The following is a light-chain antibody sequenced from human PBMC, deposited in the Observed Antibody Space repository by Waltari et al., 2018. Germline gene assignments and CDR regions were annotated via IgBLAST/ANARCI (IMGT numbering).Light chain of an antibody. CDR3: QQYNYWRT. V-gene: IGKV3-15*01. Sequence: DIVMTQSPDALSVSPGESATPSCRASESVGSALAWYQQRPGQPPRLPIYGASTRATGIPARFSGSGSGTEFTLTISSLQSEDFAVYYCQQYNYWRTFGQGTKVEIK. CDR1: ESVGSA. CDR2: GAS. J-gene: IGKJ1*01.